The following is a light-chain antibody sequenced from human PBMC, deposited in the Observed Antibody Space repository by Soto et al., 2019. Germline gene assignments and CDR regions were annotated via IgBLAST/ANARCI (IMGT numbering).Light chain of an antibody. Sequence: DIQLTQSPSFLSASVGDRVTITCRASQGISGYLAWYQQKPGKVPKLLIYSTSSLESGVPSRFSGSGSGTEFTLTISSLQPDDFATYYCQQYNSYSWTFGQGTKVDIK. CDR3: QQYNSYSWT. CDR1: QGISGY. CDR2: STS. J-gene: IGKJ1*01. V-gene: IGKV1-9*01.